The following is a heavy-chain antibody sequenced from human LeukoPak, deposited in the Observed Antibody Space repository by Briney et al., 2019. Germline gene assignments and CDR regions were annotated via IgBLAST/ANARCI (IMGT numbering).Heavy chain of an antibody. V-gene: IGHV1-3*03. D-gene: IGHD6-19*01. CDR3: ATSTHVESGWYLFDY. J-gene: IGHJ4*02. Sequence: GASVKVSFKASGYTFTIYAMHWVRQSPGQRLEWMGLINAGNGNTKYSQEFQGRVTITRDTSASTDYMELSSMRSEDMAVYYCATSTHVESGWYLFDYWGQGTLVTVSS. CDR2: INAGNGNT. CDR1: GYTFTIYA.